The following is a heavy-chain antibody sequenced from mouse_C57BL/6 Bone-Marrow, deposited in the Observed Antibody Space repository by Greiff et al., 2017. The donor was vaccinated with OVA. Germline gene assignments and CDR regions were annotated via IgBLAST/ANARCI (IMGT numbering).Heavy chain of an antibody. V-gene: IGHV2-9-1*01. CDR2: IWTGGGT. CDR3: ARIGFVITTVVAPFAY. Sequence: VKLMESGPGLVAPSQSLSITCTVSGFSLTSYAISWVRQPPGKGLEWLGVIWTGGGTNYNSALKSRLSISKDNSKSQVFLKMNSLQTDDTARYYCARIGFVITTVVAPFAYWGQGTLVTVSA. D-gene: IGHD1-1*01. J-gene: IGHJ3*01. CDR1: GFSLTSYA.